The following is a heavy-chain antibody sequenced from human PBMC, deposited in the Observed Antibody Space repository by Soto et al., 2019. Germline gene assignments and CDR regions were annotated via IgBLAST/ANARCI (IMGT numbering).Heavy chain of an antibody. Sequence: SETLSLTCAVSGVSISSSNWWSWVRQPPGKGLEWIGEIYHSGSTNYNPSLKSRVTISVDKSKNQFSLKLSSVTAADTAVYYCARKYSYYYYGMDVWGQGTTVTVSS. CDR3: ARKYSYYYYGMDV. CDR2: IYHSGST. CDR1: GVSISSSNW. V-gene: IGHV4-4*02. J-gene: IGHJ6*02. D-gene: IGHD2-15*01.